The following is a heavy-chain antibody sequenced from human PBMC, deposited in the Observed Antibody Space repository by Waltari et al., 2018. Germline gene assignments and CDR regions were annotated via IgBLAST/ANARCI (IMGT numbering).Heavy chain of an antibody. D-gene: IGHD3-22*01. Sequence: QVQLVQSGAEVKKPGSSVKVSCWASGVSFTKYAFNWLRQAPGQGLEGVGGVIPFSQTTKYAQKFQGRVRIATGESATSAYLELSSLRSEDTAMYYCARGRHYLDSRGHQAMGNAFDIWGQGTTVTVSS. CDR3: ARGRHYLDSRGHQAMGNAFDI. J-gene: IGHJ3*02. CDR1: GVSFTKYA. V-gene: IGHV1-69*05. CDR2: VIPFSQTT.